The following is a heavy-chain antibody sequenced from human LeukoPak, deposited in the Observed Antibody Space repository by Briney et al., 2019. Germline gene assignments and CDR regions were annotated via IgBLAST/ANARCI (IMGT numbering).Heavy chain of an antibody. CDR3: ARDSSRGGNIAARPPYYYYYYMDG. V-gene: IGHV3-21*01. CDR1: GFTFSSYG. D-gene: IGHD6-6*01. Sequence: GGSLRLSCAASGFTFSSYGMHWVRQAPGQGLEWVSSISSSSSYIYYADSVKGRFTISRDNTKNSLYLQMNSLRAEDTAVYYCARDSSRGGNIAARPPYYYYYYMDGGGKGTTVTVS. J-gene: IGHJ6*03. CDR2: ISSSSSYI.